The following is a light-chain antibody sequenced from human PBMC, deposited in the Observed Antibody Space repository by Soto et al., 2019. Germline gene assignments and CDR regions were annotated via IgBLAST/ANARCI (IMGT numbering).Light chain of an antibody. J-gene: IGKJ4*01. Sequence: EIVMTQSPATLSVSPGEGATLSCRASQSVSTDLAWYQQKTGQTPRLRIHGVSTRATGTPARFSGSGSGTEFTLTISSLQSEDFAVYYCQQYDDWPLTFGGGTKVEIK. CDR2: GVS. CDR3: QQYDDWPLT. CDR1: QSVSTD. V-gene: IGKV3-15*01.